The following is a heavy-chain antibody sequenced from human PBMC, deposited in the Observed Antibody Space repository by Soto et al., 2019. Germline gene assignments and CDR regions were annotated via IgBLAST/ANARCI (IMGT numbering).Heavy chain of an antibody. J-gene: IGHJ3*02. CDR1: GGSISSYY. D-gene: IGHD2-2*01. V-gene: IGHV4-59*01. CDR3: ARDRVGQDIVVVPAASDAFDI. CDR2: IYYSGST. Sequence: SETLSLTCTVSGGSISSYYWSWIRQPPGKGLEWIGYIYYSGSTYYNPSLKSRVTISVDTSKNQFSLKLSSVTAADTAVYYCARDRVGQDIVVVPAASDAFDIWGQGTMVTVSS.